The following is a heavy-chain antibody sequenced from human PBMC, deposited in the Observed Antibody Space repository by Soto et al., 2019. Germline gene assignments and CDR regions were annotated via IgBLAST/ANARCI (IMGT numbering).Heavy chain of an antibody. CDR3: ARGLYSSSTGELAY. V-gene: IGHV3-33*01. J-gene: IGHJ4*02. CDR1: GFSFSSYG. CDR2: IWYDGSNK. D-gene: IGHD6-19*01. Sequence: QVQLVESGGGVVQPGRSLRLSCAASGFSFSSYGLHWVRQAPGKGLEWVAVIWYDGSNKYYADSVKGRVTISRDNSKNTLYLQMNSLRDEDKAVYYCARGLYSSSTGELAYWGQGTLVTVSS.